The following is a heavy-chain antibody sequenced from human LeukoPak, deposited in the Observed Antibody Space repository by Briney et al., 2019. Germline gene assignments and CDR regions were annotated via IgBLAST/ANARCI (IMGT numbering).Heavy chain of an antibody. CDR3: AREERYYYGSGSSTVYGMDV. J-gene: IGHJ6*04. V-gene: IGHV3-21*01. CDR1: GFTFSKYD. D-gene: IGHD3-10*01. CDR2: ISSSSTYI. Sequence: GGSLRLSCAASGFTFSKYDMHWVRQAPGKGLEWVSSISSSSTYIYYADSVKGRFTISRDNAKNSLYLQMNSLRAEDTAVYYCAREERYYYGSGSSTVYGMDVWGKGTTVTVSS.